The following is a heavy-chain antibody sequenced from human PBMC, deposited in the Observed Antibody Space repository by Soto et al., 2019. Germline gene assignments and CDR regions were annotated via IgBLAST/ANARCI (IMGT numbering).Heavy chain of an antibody. Sequence: GGSLRLSCAASGFTFSSYAMCWVRQAPGKGLEWVSAISGSGGSTYYADSVKGRFTISRDNSKNTLYLQMNSLRAEDTAVYYCAKVTKQSAESRYYYDSSRYYHIDYWGPGTLVTVSS. J-gene: IGHJ4*02. V-gene: IGHV3-23*01. D-gene: IGHD3-22*01. CDR1: GFTFSSYA. CDR2: ISGSGGST. CDR3: AKVTKQSAESRYYYDSSRYYHIDY.